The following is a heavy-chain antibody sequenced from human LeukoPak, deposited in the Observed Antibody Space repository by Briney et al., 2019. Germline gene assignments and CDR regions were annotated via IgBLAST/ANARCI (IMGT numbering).Heavy chain of an antibody. D-gene: IGHD3-9*01. V-gene: IGHV3-33*01. CDR1: GFTFTSYG. CDR2: IRYDGSNR. J-gene: IGHJ5*02. Sequence: PGRSLRLSCAASGFTFTSYGMHWVRQAPGKGLEWVAFIRYDGSNRNYADSVKGRFTISRDNAKNSLYLQMNSLRAEDTAVYYCARDRSRDIYGVGFPVGTWGQGTLVTVSS. CDR3: ARDRSRDIYGVGFPVGT.